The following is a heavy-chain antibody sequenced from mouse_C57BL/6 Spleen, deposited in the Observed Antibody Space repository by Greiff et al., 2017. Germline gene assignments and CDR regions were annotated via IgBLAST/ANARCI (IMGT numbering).Heavy chain of an antibody. Sequence: VQLQQSGPELVKPGASVKISCKASGYSFTSYYIHWVKQRPGQGLEWIGWIYPGSGNTKYNEKFKGKATLTADTSSSTAYMQLSSLTSEDSAVYYCARGSSSGSFDYWGQGTTLTVSS. J-gene: IGHJ2*01. D-gene: IGHD3-2*02. CDR1: GYSFTSYY. V-gene: IGHV1-66*01. CDR2: IYPGSGNT. CDR3: ARGSSSGSFDY.